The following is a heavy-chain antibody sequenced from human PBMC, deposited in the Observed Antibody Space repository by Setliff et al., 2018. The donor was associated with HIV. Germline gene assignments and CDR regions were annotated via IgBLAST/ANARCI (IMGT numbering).Heavy chain of an antibody. CDR1: GGSFSGYY. Sequence: SETLSLTCAVYGGSFSGYYWSWIRQPPGKGLEWIAYIYISGTTNYNPSLKSRVTISLDTSRNQFSLKLSSVTAADTAVYYCASLYADDYWGQGTLVTVSS. D-gene: IGHD3-16*01. CDR2: IYISGTT. CDR3: ASLYADDY. V-gene: IGHV4-34*01. J-gene: IGHJ4*02.